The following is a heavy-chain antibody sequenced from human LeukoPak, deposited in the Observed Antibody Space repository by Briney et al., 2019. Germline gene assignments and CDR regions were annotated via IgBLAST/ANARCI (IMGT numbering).Heavy chain of an antibody. CDR3: AKPTGMIVVVTSYYFDY. V-gene: IGHV3-23*01. D-gene: IGHD3-22*01. CDR1: GFTFSSYG. CDR2: ISGSGGST. J-gene: IGHJ4*02. Sequence: GGSLRLSCAASGFTFSSYGMSWVRQAPGKGLEWVSAISGSGGSTYYADSVKGRFTISRDNSKNTLYLQMNSLRAEDTAVYYCAKPTGMIVVVTSYYFDYWGQGTLVTVSS.